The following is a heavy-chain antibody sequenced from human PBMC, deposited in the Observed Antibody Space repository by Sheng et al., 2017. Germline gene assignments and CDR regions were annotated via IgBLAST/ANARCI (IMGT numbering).Heavy chain of an antibody. J-gene: IGHJ4*02. D-gene: IGHD4-17*01. V-gene: IGHV3-66*01. CDR1: GFTVSSSY. CDR2: VYSGGST. CDR3: ASRNYGDFGPIDY. Sequence: EVQLVESGGGLVQPGGSLRLSCVAPGFTVSSSYLSWVRQAPGKGLEWVSVVYSGGSTYYGDSVKGRFSISRDNSKNTLYLQMNSLRAEDTAVYYCASRNYGDFGPIDYWGQGTLVT.